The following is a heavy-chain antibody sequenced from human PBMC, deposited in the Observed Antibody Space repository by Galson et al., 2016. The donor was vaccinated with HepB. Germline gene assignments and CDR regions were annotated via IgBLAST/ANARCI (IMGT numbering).Heavy chain of an antibody. V-gene: IGHV3-23*01. CDR2: ISTRRTT. D-gene: IGHD1-1*01. Sequence: SLRLSCAASGFVLSNFGLSWVRQAPGTGLEWVASISTRRTTYYSDSVQGRFTISRDNSNNTLYLQMNGLRAEDTAVYYCAKERLVRRIFDHWGQGTLLTVSS. J-gene: IGHJ4*02. CDR1: GFVLSNFG. CDR3: AKERLVRRIFDH.